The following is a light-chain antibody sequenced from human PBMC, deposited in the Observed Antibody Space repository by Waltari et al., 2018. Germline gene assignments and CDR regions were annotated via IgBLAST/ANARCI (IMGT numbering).Light chain of an antibody. CDR3: QAWDSSTAI. V-gene: IGLV3-1*01. J-gene: IGLJ2*01. CDR2: QDN. CDR1: KLGDKS. Sequence: SYELTQPPSVSVSPGQTARITCSGDKLGDKSACWYQQKPGQSPVLVIYQDNNRPSGIPERFSGSNSGNTATLTIRGTQAMDEADYYCQAWDSSTAIFGGGTKLTVL.